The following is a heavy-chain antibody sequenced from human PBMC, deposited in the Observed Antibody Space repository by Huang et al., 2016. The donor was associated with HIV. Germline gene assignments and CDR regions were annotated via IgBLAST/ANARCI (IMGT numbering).Heavy chain of an antibody. CDR2: INPRDGST. Sequence: QVQLVQSGAEVKKPGASVKVSCKASGYAFTSYYMHWVGQAPGQGLEWMGRINPRDGSTSYAKKFQGRVTTTRDTSTNTVFMELSSLRSEDTAVYYWARDRDCYDSSGYWGFNYFDYWGQGTLVTVSS. CDR3: ARDRDCYDSSGYWGFNYFDY. J-gene: IGHJ4*02. CDR1: GYAFTSYY. D-gene: IGHD3-22*01. V-gene: IGHV1-46*01.